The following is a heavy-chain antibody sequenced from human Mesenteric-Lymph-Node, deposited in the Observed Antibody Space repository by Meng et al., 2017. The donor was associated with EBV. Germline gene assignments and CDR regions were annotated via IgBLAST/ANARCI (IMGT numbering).Heavy chain of an antibody. D-gene: IGHD3/OR15-3a*01. CDR1: GFSISSNY. V-gene: IGHV3-53*01. CDR3: ANAGLGTFDY. Sequence: EVQLVEAGGGLIQPGGSRRLSCVVSGFSISSNYMSWVRQAPGKGLEWVSLIYSADGTYYADSVKGRFTISRDISKNTLYLQMSTLRTDDTAVYYCANAGLGTFDYWGQGTLVTVSS. CDR2: IYSADGT. J-gene: IGHJ4*02.